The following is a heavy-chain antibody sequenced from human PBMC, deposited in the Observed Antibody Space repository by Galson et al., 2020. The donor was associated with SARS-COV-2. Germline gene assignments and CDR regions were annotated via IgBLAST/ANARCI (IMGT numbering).Heavy chain of an antibody. D-gene: IGHD3-10*01. J-gene: IGHJ1*01. V-gene: IGHV4-38-2*01. Sequence: SETLSLTCGVSDSSFDSSYFWAWIRQPPGKGLEWIGNIFYTGTAYYNPSLKSRVTMSVDTSKKEFSLRLHSLTAADTAVYYCARSPMVRGTIPPVWGQGTLVTVSS. CDR1: DSSFDSSYF. CDR2: IFYTGTA. CDR3: ARSPMVRGTIPPV.